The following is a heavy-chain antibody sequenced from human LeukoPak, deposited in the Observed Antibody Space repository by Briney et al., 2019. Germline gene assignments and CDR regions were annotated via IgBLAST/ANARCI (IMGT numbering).Heavy chain of an antibody. D-gene: IGHD6-13*01. V-gene: IGHV4-34*01. CDR1: GGSFSGYY. CDR2: INHSGST. J-gene: IGHJ3*02. CDR3: ARASRWYWAFDI. Sequence: SETLSLTCAVYGGSFSGYYWSWIRQPPGKGLEWIGEINHSGSTNYNPSLKSRVTISVDTSKNQFSLKLSSVTAADTAVYYCARASRWYWAFDIWGQGTMVTVSS.